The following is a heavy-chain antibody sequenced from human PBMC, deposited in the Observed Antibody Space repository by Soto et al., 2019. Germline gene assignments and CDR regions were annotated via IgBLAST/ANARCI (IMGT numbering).Heavy chain of an antibody. J-gene: IGHJ5*02. CDR2: VYYSGTT. CDR1: GGSISSYH. V-gene: IGHV4-59*01. CDR3: ARDGGGYGWFDP. Sequence: PSETLSLTCSVSGGSISSYHWSWIRQPPGKGLEWIGNVYYSGTTNYNPSLKSRVSISVDTSKNQFSLKLSSVTAADTAVYYCARDGGGYGWFDPWGQGTLVTSPQ. D-gene: IGHD5-12*01.